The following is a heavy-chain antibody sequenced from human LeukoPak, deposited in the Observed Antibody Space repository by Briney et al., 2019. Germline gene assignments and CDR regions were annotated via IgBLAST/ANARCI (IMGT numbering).Heavy chain of an antibody. CDR2: IYYSGST. Sequence: SETLSLTCTVSGGSISSYYWSWIRQPPGKGLEWIGYIYYSGSTNYNPSLKSRVTISVDTSKNQFSLKLSSVTAADTAVYYCARDNPTWENYYDSSGYSLNWGQGTLVTVSS. J-gene: IGHJ4*02. V-gene: IGHV4-59*01. CDR1: GGSISSYY. CDR3: ARDNPTWENYYDSSGYSLN. D-gene: IGHD3-22*01.